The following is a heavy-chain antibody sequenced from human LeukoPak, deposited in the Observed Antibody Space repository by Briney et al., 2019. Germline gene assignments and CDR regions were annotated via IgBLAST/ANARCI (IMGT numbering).Heavy chain of an antibody. Sequence: HPGGSLRLSCAASGFTFSSYWMSWVRQAPGKGLEWVANIKQDGSEKYYVDSVKGRFTISRDNAKNSLYLQMNSLRAEDTAVYYCAKDDGGSYYIYYYYMDVWGKGTTVTISS. CDR3: AKDDGGSYYIYYYYMDV. CDR2: IKQDGSEK. V-gene: IGHV3-7*03. D-gene: IGHD3-16*01. CDR1: GFTFSSYW. J-gene: IGHJ6*03.